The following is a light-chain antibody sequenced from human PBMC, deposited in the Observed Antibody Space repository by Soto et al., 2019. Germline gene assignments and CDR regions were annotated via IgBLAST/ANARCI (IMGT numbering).Light chain of an antibody. CDR1: QSVLYSSNNKNY. CDR3: QQYSSTPLT. CDR2: WAS. J-gene: IGKJ4*01. Sequence: DIVMTQSPDSLAVSLGERATINCKASQSVLYSSNNKNYLAWYQQKPGQPPKLLIYWASTRESGVPDRFSGRGSVTDFTLTISSMQAGDVAVYYCQQYSSTPLTFGGETKVEIK. V-gene: IGKV4-1*01.